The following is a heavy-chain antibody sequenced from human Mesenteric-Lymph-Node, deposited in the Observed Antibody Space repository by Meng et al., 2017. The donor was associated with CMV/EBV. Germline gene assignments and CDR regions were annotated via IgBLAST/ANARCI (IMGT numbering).Heavy chain of an antibody. CDR1: GFTFGDYA. Sequence: GGSLRLSCTASGFTFGDYAMSWVRQAPGKGLEWVGFIRSKAYGGTTEYAASVKGRFTISRDDSKSIAYLQMNSLKTEDTAVYYCTTLGYCSSTSCYADAFDIWGQGTMVTVSS. CDR2: IRSKAYGGTT. D-gene: IGHD2-2*01. CDR3: TTLGYCSSTSCYADAFDI. J-gene: IGHJ3*02. V-gene: IGHV3-49*04.